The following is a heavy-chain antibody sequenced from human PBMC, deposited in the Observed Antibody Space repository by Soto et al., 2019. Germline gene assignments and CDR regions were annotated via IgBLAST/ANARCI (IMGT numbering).Heavy chain of an antibody. CDR2: IYYSGST. V-gene: IGHV4-31*03. D-gene: IGHD3-10*01. CDR3: ARNPGSRGGYYYGD. Sequence: QVQLQESGPGLVKPSQTLSLTCTVSGGSISSGGYYWSWIRQHPGKGLEWIGYIYYSGSTYYNPSLKSRVTRSVDTSKNQFSLKLSSVTAPDTAVYYCARNPGSRGGYYYGDWGQGTLVTVSS. CDR1: GGSISSGGYY. J-gene: IGHJ4*02.